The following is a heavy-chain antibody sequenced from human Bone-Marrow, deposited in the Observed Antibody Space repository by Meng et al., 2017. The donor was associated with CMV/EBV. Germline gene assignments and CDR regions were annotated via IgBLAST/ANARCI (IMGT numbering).Heavy chain of an antibody. D-gene: IGHD3-22*01. CDR3: AKGRYYDSSGSLGSDY. J-gene: IGHJ4*02. CDR2: IRYDADDK. V-gene: IGHV3-30*02. CDR1: GFGFSTYG. Sequence: GGSLRLSCAASGFGFSTYGMHWVRQAPGKGLEWLAFIRYDADDKSYADSVKGRFTISRDNSKNTLFLQMNSLRAEDTAVYYCAKGRYYDSSGSLGSDYWGQGTLVTVSS.